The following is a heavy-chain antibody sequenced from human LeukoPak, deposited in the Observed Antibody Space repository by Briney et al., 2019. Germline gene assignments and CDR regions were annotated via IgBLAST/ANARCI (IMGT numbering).Heavy chain of an antibody. CDR1: GGSISSYY. CDR3: AKDIWGDY. CDR2: ISGSGGST. J-gene: IGHJ4*02. Sequence: PSETLSLTCTVSGGSISSYYWSWIRQPPGKGLEWVSAISGSGGSTYYADSVKGRFTISRDNSKNTLYLQMNSLRAEDTAVYYCAKDIWGDYWGQGTLVTVSS. D-gene: IGHD7-27*01. V-gene: IGHV3-23*01.